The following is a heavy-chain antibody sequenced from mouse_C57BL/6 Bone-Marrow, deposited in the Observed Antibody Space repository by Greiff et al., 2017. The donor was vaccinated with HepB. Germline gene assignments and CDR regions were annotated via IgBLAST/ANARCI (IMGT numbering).Heavy chain of an antibody. CDR2: INPNNGGT. CDR1: GYTFTDYY. CDR3: ARGYYSPY. V-gene: IGHV1-26*01. Sequence: EVQLQQSGPELVKPGASVKISCKASGYTFTDYYMNWVKQSHGKSLEWIGDINPNNGGTSYNQKFKGKATLTVDKSSSTAYMELRSLTSEDSAVYDCARGYYSPYWGQGTLVTVSA. D-gene: IGHD2-12*01. J-gene: IGHJ3*01.